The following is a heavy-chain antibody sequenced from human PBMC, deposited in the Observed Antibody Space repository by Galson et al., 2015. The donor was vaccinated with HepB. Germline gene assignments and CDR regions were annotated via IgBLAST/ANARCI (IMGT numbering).Heavy chain of an antibody. CDR2: ISAYNGNT. D-gene: IGHD3-22*01. CDR1: GYTFTSYG. J-gene: IGHJ4*02. Sequence: SVKVSCKASGYTFTSYGISWVRQAPGQGLEWMGWISAYNGNTNYAQKLQGRVTMTTDTSTSTAYMELRSLRSDDTAVYYCARDLLAYYYDSSGHPAEDWGQGTLVTVSS. V-gene: IGHV1-18*01. CDR3: ARDLLAYYYDSSGHPAED.